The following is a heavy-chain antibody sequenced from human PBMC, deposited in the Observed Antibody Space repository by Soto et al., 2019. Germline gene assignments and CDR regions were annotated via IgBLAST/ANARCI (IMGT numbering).Heavy chain of an antibody. CDR3: ARFRVDGDYVP. D-gene: IGHD4-17*01. CDR1: GFTFSNYW. CDR2: INTDGSST. V-gene: IGHV3-74*01. J-gene: IGHJ5*02. Sequence: EVQLVESGGGLVQPGGSLRLSCAVSGFTFSNYWMHWVRQAPGKGLVWVSRINTDGSSTSYADFVKGRFTISRDNARNTLFLQMNSLTAEDTAVYYCARFRVDGDYVPWGHGTLVIVSA.